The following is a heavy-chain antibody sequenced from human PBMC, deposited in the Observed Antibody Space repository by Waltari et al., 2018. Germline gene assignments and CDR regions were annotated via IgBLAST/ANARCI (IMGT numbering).Heavy chain of an antibody. CDR2: IYWNDDK. CDR1: GFSLRTSGVG. D-gene: IGHD3-3*01. V-gene: IGHV2-5*01. CDR3: AHSRPYYDFWSGSPDYYYMDV. Sequence: QITLKESGPTLVKPTQTLTLTCPFSGFSLRTSGVGVGWIRQPPGKALRWLALIYWNDDKRYSPSLKSRLTITKDTSKNQVVLTMTNMDPVDTATYYCAHSRPYYDFWSGSPDYYYMDVWGKGTTVTISS. J-gene: IGHJ6*03.